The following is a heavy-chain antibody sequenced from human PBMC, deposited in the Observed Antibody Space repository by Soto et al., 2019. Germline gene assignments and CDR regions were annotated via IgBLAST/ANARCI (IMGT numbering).Heavy chain of an antibody. CDR2: IDHDGRST. D-gene: IGHD2-2*01. J-gene: IGHJ1*01. CDR1: GFSFSTYR. Sequence: EVQLVESGGGLVQPGGSLRLSCAASGFSFSTYRMHWVRQSPGKALVWVSRIDHDGRSTSYADSVKGRFTIYRDTAKNTLYLQTNSLTVEDTGVYYCVRKAGASYMPAEYFQHWGQGTLVTASS. V-gene: IGHV3-74*01. CDR3: VRKAGASYMPAEYFQH.